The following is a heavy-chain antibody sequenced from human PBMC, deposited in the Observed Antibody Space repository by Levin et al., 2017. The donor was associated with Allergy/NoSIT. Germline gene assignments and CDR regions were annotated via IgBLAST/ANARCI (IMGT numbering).Heavy chain of an antibody. Sequence: GGSLRLSCEASGFIFGSYAMNWVRQAPGKGLEWVSAISVGGNTYYADSVKGRFTISRDNSKSTLYLQMNSLRADDTALYYCAKDFRYNSAWGPGTLVTVSS. CDR2: ISVGGNT. D-gene: IGHD6-19*01. J-gene: IGHJ5*02. CDR3: AKDFRYNSA. CDR1: GFIFGSYA. V-gene: IGHV3-23*01.